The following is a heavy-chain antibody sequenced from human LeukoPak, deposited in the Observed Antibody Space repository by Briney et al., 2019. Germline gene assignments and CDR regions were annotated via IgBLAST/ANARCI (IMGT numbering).Heavy chain of an antibody. CDR3: ARGITNVDAFDI. D-gene: IGHD2-8*01. J-gene: IGHJ3*02. CDR1: GFTVSSIY. Sequence: PGGSLRLSCAASGFTVSSIYMSWVRQAPGKGLEWVSVIYTAGSTYYADSVKGRFTISRDNSKNTLYLQMNSLRGEDTAVYYCARGITNVDAFDIWGQGTMVTVSS. V-gene: IGHV3-66*01. CDR2: IYTAGST.